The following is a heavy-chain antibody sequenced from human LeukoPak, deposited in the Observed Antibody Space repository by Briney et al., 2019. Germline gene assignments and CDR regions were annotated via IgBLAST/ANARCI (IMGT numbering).Heavy chain of an antibody. D-gene: IGHD6-13*01. J-gene: IGHJ4*02. CDR3: AKGDSN. CDR2: IPKDGINK. V-gene: IGHV3-30*02. CDR1: GFTFSSYA. Sequence: PGGSLRLSCAASGFTFSSYAMHWVRQAPGKGLEWVALIRNDIPKDGINKYYADSVRGRFTISRDNSKNTVYLRMNSLRVADTAMYYCAKGDSNWGQGTLVTVSS.